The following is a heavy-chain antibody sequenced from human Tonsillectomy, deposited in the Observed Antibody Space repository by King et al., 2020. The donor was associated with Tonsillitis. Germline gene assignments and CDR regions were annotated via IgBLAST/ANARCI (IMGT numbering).Heavy chain of an antibody. Sequence: VQLVESGAEVKKPGESLRISCKGSGYRFTSYLISWVRQMPGKGLEWIGRIDPSDSYTNYSPSFQGHVTISADKSISTAYLLWSSLKASDTAMYYCARRVDLGDYGMDVWGQGTTVTVSS. CDR2: IDPSDSYT. CDR3: ARRVDLGDYGMDV. V-gene: IGHV5-10-1*03. CDR1: GYRFTSYL. J-gene: IGHJ6*02.